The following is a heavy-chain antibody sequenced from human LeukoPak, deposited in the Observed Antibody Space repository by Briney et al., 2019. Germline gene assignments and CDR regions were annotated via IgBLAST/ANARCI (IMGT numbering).Heavy chain of an antibody. Sequence: GGSPGLSCAASGFTFSSTYMSWFRQAPGKGLEGVSVIYSGGSTYYADSVKGRFTISRDNSKNTLYLQMNSLRAEDTAVYYCAREGNGYNYGFFDYWGQGTLVTVSS. CDR1: GFTFSSTY. V-gene: IGHV3-53*01. CDR3: AREGNGYNYGFFDY. CDR2: IYSGGST. J-gene: IGHJ4*02. D-gene: IGHD5-18*01.